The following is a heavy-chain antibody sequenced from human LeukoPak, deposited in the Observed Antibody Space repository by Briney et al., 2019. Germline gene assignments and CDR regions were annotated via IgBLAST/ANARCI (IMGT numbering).Heavy chain of an antibody. J-gene: IGHJ4*02. CDR1: GYSFTSYW. CDR2: IYPSDSDT. Sequence: GESLKISCKGSGYSFTSYWIGWVRQMPGKGLEWMAIIYPSDSDTRYSPSFQGQVTISADKSIRTAYLQWSSLKASDTAMYYCARQANSSSWSPFDYWGQGTLVTVSS. V-gene: IGHV5-51*01. D-gene: IGHD6-13*01. CDR3: ARQANSSSWSPFDY.